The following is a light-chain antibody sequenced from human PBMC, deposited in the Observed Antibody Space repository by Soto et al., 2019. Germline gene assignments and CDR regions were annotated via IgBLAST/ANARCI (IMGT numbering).Light chain of an antibody. Sequence: DIVMTQSPLSLPVTPGEAASISCRSSQSVLNSDGYNRMDWYLQKPGRSPQLLIYLGSNRASGVPDRCSGSGSGTDCTLTISRVEAEDVGVYYCMQALQTPWTFGQGTKVEIK. CDR2: LGS. J-gene: IGKJ1*01. V-gene: IGKV2-28*01. CDR1: QSVLNSDGYNR. CDR3: MQALQTPWT.